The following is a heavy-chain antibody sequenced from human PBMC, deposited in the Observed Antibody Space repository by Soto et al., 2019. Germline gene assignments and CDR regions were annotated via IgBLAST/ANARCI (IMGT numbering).Heavy chain of an antibody. Sequence: PGGSLRLSCAASGFTFSSYAMSWVRQAPGKGLEWVSAISGSGGSTYYADSVKGRFTISRDNSKNTLYLQMNSLRAEDTAVYYCAKDEHGYCSGGSCSDWSPPRGMDVWGQGTTVTVSS. CDR1: GFTFSSYA. CDR2: ISGSGGST. V-gene: IGHV3-23*01. D-gene: IGHD2-15*01. CDR3: AKDEHGYCSGGSCSDWSPPRGMDV. J-gene: IGHJ6*02.